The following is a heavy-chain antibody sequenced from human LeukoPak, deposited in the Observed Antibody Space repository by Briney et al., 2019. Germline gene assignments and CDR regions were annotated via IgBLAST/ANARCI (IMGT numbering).Heavy chain of an antibody. CDR1: GFTFDDYA. J-gene: IGHJ6*02. Sequence: GGSLRLSCAASGFTFDDYAMHWVRKAPGKGLEWVSGISWDSGSIGYADSVKGRFTISRDNAKNSLYLQMNSLRAEDTALYYCAKDVGWGSRIAAADNAGMDVWGQGTTVTVSS. V-gene: IGHV3-9*01. D-gene: IGHD6-13*01. CDR3: AKDVGWGSRIAAADNAGMDV. CDR2: ISWDSGSI.